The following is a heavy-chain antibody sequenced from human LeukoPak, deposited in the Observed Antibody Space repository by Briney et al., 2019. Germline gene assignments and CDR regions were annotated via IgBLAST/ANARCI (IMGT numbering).Heavy chain of an antibody. D-gene: IGHD3-16*01. CDR1: GFTFRSYA. Sequence: GGSLRLSCAASGFTFRSYAMSWVRQAPGKGLEWVSAITGSGGSTYYADSVKGRFTISRDNSQNTLYLQMNSLRAEDTAVYHCAKEGGSTLNYWGQGTLVTVSS. J-gene: IGHJ4*02. CDR3: AKEGGSTLNY. V-gene: IGHV3-23*01. CDR2: ITGSGGST.